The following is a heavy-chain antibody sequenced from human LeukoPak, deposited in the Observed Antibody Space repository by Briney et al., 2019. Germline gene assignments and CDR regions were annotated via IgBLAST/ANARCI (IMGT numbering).Heavy chain of an antibody. Sequence: PGGSLRLSCAAAGFAFSNYGMNWVREAPGKGLEWVSGITGRGENIYYAGSVKGRFTISRDNSKNTLYLQMNSLRAEDTAVYYCAKDRRLAAFDYGGQGTLVTVSS. D-gene: IGHD6-25*01. CDR3: AKDRRLAAFDY. CDR2: ITGRGENI. V-gene: IGHV3-23*01. J-gene: IGHJ4*02. CDR1: GFAFSNYG.